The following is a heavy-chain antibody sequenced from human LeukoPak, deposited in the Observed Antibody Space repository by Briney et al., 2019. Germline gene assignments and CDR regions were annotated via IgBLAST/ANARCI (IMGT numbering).Heavy chain of an antibody. Sequence: GGSLRLSCAASGFTVSSNYMSWVRQAPGKGLEWVSVIYSGGSTYYADSVKGRFTISRDNSKNTLYLQMNSLRAEDTAVYYCARDVTPNGFDYWGRGTLVTVSS. D-gene: IGHD3-16*01. V-gene: IGHV3-66*01. CDR2: IYSGGST. CDR1: GFTVSSNY. J-gene: IGHJ4*02. CDR3: ARDVTPNGFDY.